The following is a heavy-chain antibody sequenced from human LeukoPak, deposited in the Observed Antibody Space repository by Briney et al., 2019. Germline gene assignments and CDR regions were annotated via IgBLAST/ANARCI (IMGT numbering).Heavy chain of an antibody. CDR3: VGDILVMGY. CDR2: IRSDGTDT. CDR1: GFTFSGYW. V-gene: IGHV3-74*01. J-gene: IGHJ4*02. D-gene: IGHD2-8*02. Sequence: GGSLRLSCAASGFTFSGYWMHWVRQAPGKGLVWVSGIRSDGTDTNYGDSVKGRFTISRDNAKTTLYLQLNSLAADDTDVYYCVGDILVMGYWGQGTPVTVSS.